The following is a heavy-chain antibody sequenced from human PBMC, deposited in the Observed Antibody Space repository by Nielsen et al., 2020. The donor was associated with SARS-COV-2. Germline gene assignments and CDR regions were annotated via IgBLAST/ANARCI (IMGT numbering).Heavy chain of an antibody. D-gene: IGHD3-3*01. J-gene: IGHJ4*02. V-gene: IGHV3-30*02. Sequence: GESLKISCEVSGFTFSSYWMTWVRQAPGKGLEWVAFIRYDGIIEYYAESVKGRFTISRDNSRNTLSLQMNSLRPEDTAVYFCARNMLEWPSLVDFWGQGTLVTVSS. CDR3: ARNMLEWPSLVDF. CDR1: GFTFSSYW. CDR2: IRYDGIIE.